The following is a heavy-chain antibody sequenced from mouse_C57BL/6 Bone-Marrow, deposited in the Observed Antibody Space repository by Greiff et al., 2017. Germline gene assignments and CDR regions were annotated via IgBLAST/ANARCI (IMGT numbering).Heavy chain of an antibody. J-gene: IGHJ4*01. CDR2: FYPGSGSI. V-gene: IGHV1-62-2*01. D-gene: IGHD2-4*01. Sequence: QVQLQQSGAELVKPGASVKLSCKASGYTFTEYTIHWVKQRPGQGLEWIGWFYPGSGSIKYNEKFKDKATLTADKSSSTVYMELSRLTSEDSAVYFCARHEEAYDYDGDYYAMDYWGQGTSVTVSS. CDR3: ARHEEAYDYDGDYYAMDY. CDR1: GYTFTEYT.